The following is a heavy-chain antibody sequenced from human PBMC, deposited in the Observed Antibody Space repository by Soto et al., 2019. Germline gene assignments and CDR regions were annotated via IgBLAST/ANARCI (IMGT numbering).Heavy chain of an antibody. CDR3: ANYFTAVGATSHFDY. D-gene: IGHD1-26*01. CDR1: GFTFSSYA. J-gene: IGHJ4*02. Sequence: PGGSLRLSCAASGFTFSSYAMSWVRQAPGKGLEWVSAISGSRGSTYYADSVKGRFTISRDNYKNTLYLQMNSLRAEDTAVYYCANYFTAVGATSHFDYWGQGTLVTVSS. V-gene: IGHV3-23*01. CDR2: ISGSRGST.